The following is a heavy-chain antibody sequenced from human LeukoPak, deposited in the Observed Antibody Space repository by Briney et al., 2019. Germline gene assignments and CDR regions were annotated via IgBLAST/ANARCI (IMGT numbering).Heavy chain of an antibody. CDR2: ISDDGRHN. V-gene: IGHV3-30*03. D-gene: IGHD2-8*01. CDR3: ARVYLERLTAGYFDH. CDR1: GFTFSSYW. J-gene: IGHJ4*02. Sequence: PGGSLRLSCAASGFTFSSYWMSWVRQAPCKGLEWVAVISDDGRHNYYADSVKGRFTISRDNSKSTLYLQMNSLRDDDSAAYFCARVYLERLTAGYFDHWGQGTQVTVS.